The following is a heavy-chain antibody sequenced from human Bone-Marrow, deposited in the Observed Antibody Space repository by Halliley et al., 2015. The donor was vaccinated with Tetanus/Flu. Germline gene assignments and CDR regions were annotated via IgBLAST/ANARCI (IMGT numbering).Heavy chain of an antibody. D-gene: IGHD3-22*01. J-gene: IGHJ4*02. Sequence: SGGTTYYADSVKGRFPISRDISKNTLFLQMNSLRAEDTAVYFCAKGTYYYDSSVYNYSPFDHWGQGTLVIVSS. CDR2: SGGTT. V-gene: IGHV3-23*01. CDR3: AKGTYYYDSSVYNYSPFDH.